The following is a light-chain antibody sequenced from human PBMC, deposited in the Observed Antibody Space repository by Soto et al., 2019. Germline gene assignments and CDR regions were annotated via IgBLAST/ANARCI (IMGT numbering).Light chain of an antibody. CDR2: EVV. V-gene: IGLV2-8*01. CDR3: KSYAGSNTYV. Sequence: QPALTQPPSASGSPGQSVTISCTGTKSDIGVYDFVSWYQHHPGKAPRLIIYEVVQRPSGVPDRFSGSKSGNTASLTVSGLRAADEADYFCKSYAGSNTYVFGSGTKLTVL. CDR1: KSDIGVYDF. J-gene: IGLJ1*01.